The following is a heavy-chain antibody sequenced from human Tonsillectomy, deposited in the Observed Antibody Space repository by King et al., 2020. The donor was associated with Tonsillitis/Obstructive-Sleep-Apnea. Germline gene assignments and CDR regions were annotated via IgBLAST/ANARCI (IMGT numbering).Heavy chain of an antibody. Sequence: VQLQESGPGLVKPSETLSLTCTVSGVSISSYYWSWIRQPPGKGLVGIWYIYNSGGTNSNPSLEGRVTISVDTSKHQFSLKLSSVTAADTALYYCARVNGSTFGGVIAIILDYWGQGTLVTVSS. CDR1: GVSISSYY. CDR2: IYNSGGT. D-gene: IGHD3-16*02. CDR3: ARVNGSTFGGVIAIILDY. V-gene: IGHV4-59*01. J-gene: IGHJ4*02.